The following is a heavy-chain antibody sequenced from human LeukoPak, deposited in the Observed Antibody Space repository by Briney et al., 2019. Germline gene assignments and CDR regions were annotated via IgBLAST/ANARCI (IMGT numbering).Heavy chain of an antibody. V-gene: IGHV4-34*01. J-gene: IGHJ5*02. D-gene: IGHD2-15*01. Sequence: SETLSLTCAVYGGSFSGYYWRWIRQPPGKGLEWIGEINHSGSTNYPPSLKSRVTISVDTPKNQFSLKLSSVTAADTAVYYCARYCSGGSCYRNWFDPWGQGTLVTVSS. CDR1: GGSFSGYY. CDR3: ARYCSGGSCYRNWFDP. CDR2: INHSGST.